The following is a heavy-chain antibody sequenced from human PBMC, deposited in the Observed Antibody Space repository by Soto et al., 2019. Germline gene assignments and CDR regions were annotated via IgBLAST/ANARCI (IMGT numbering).Heavy chain of an antibody. CDR2: ISWNSGSI. D-gene: IGHD3-22*01. V-gene: IGHV3-9*01. J-gene: IGHJ4*02. CDR3: AKDIVRGYYDSSGSILAPGFDY. CDR1: GFTFDDYA. Sequence: PGGSLRLSCAASGFTFDDYAMHWVRQAPGKGLEWVSGISWNSGSIGYADSVKGRFTISRDNAKNSLYLQMNSLRAEDTALYYCAKDIVRGYYDSSGSILAPGFDYWGQGTLVTVSS.